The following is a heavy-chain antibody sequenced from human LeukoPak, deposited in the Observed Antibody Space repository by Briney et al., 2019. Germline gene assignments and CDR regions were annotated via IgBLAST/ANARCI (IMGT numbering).Heavy chain of an antibody. V-gene: IGHV3-30*03. CDR1: EFIFSSYG. CDR2: ISYDGSNK. Sequence: GGSLRLSCAASEFIFSSYGIHWVRQAPGKGLEWVAVISYDGSNKYYADSVKGRFTISRDNSKNTLYLQMNSLRAEDTAVYYCAREVVAATQYYYYGMDVWGQGTTVTVSS. CDR3: AREVVAATQYYYYGMDV. J-gene: IGHJ6*02. D-gene: IGHD2-15*01.